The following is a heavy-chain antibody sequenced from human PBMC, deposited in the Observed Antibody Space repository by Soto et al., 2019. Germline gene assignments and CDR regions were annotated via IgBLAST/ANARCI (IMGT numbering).Heavy chain of an antibody. J-gene: IGHJ6*03. D-gene: IGHD2-2*01. CDR2: ISSSSSYI. CDR3: AREGSTSSPYYYYYYMDV. V-gene: IGHV3-21*01. Sequence: EVQLVESGGGLVKPGGSLRLSCAASGFTFSSYSMNWVRQTPGKGLEWVSSISSSSSYIYYADSVKGRFTISRDNAKNSLYLQMNSLRAEDTAVYYCAREGSTSSPYYYYYYMDVWGKGTTVTVSS. CDR1: GFTFSSYS.